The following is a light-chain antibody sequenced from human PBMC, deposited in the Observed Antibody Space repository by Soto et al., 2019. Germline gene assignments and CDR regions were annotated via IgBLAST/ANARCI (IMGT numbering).Light chain of an antibody. J-gene: IGLJ1*01. CDR1: SSDVGGYNY. CDR3: SPYTSSSTR. V-gene: IGLV2-14*01. CDR2: DVS. Sequence: QSALTQPASVSGSPGQSITISCTGTSSDVGGYNYVSWYQQHPGKAPKLMIYDVSNRPSGVSNRFSGSKSGNTASLTISGLLAEDEADYYCSPYTSSSTRFGTGTKLTVL.